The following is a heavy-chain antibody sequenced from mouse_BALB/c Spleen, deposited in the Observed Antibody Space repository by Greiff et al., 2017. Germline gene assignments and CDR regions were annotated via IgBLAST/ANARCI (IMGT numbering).Heavy chain of an antibody. Sequence: EVKLVESGGGLVQPGGSRKLSCAASGFTFSSFGMHWVRQAPEKGLEWVAYISSGSSTIYYADTVKGRFTISRDNPKNTLFLQMTSLRSEDTAMYYCAREGITGAMDDWGQGTSVTVSS. CDR1: GFTFSSFG. D-gene: IGHD2-4*01. J-gene: IGHJ4*01. CDR2: ISSGSSTI. CDR3: AREGITGAMDD. V-gene: IGHV5-17*02.